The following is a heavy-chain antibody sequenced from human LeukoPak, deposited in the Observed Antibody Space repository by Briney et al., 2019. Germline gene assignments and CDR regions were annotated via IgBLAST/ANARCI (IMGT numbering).Heavy chain of an antibody. Sequence: GGSLRLSCAASGFTFSSYWMNWVRQAPGKGLEWVANINQDGTEKFYVDSVKGRFTISRDNAKNSLYLQMNSLAGEDTAVYYCATSRTFDYWGQGTLVTVSS. V-gene: IGHV3-7*01. CDR3: ATSRTFDY. J-gene: IGHJ4*02. D-gene: IGHD1-7*01. CDR2: INQDGTEK. CDR1: GFTFSSYW.